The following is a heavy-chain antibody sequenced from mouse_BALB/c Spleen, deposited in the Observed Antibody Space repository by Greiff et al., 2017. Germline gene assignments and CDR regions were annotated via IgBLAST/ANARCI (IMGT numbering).Heavy chain of an antibody. Sequence: QVQLQQSGAELVRPGSSVKISCKASGYAFSSYWMNWVKQRPGQGLEWIGQIYPGDGDTNYNGKFKGKATLTADKSSSTAYMQLSSLTSEDSAVYFCARSYRYGAMDYWGQGTSVTVSS. J-gene: IGHJ4*01. CDR3: ARSYRYGAMDY. D-gene: IGHD2-14*01. CDR2: IYPGDGDT. V-gene: IGHV1-80*01. CDR1: GYAFSSYW.